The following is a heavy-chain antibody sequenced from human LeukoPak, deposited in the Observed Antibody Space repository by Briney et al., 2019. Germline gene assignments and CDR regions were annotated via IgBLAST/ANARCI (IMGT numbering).Heavy chain of an antibody. CDR2: IYYSGST. D-gene: IGHD3-10*01. CDR3: ARERITMVRGVRYGMDV. J-gene: IGHJ6*02. V-gene: IGHV4-30-4*01. CDR1: GGSISSGDYY. Sequence: SETLSLTCIVSGGSISSGDYYWSWIHQPPGKGLEWIGYIYYSGSTYYNPSLKSRVTISVDTSKNQFSLKLSSVTAADTAVYYCARERITMVRGVRYGMDVWGQGTTVTVSS.